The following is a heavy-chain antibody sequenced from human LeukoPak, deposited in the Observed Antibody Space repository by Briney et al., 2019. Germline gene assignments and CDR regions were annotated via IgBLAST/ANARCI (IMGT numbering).Heavy chain of an antibody. CDR2: ISYDGGNK. J-gene: IGHJ1*01. CDR1: GFTFSSYA. Sequence: AGGSLRLSCAASGFTFSSYAMHWVRQAPGKGLEWVAVISYDGGNKYYADSVKGRFTISRDNSKNTLYLQMNSLRAEDTAVYYCARDKTEVVVAATPGYFQHWGQGTLVTVSS. D-gene: IGHD2-15*01. V-gene: IGHV3-30*04. CDR3: ARDKTEVVVAATPGYFQH.